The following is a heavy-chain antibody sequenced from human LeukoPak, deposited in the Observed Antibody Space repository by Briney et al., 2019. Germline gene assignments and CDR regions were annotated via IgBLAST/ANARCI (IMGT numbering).Heavy chain of an antibody. CDR3: ARDRNSIVGATSEFDY. J-gene: IGHJ4*02. CDR2: ISAYNGNT. CDR1: GYTFTSYG. D-gene: IGHD1-26*01. V-gene: IGHV1-18*01. Sequence: ASVKVSCKASGYTFTSYGISWVRQAPGQGLEWMGWISAYNGNTNYAQKLQGRVTMTTDTSTSTAYVELRSLRSDDTAVYYCARDRNSIVGATSEFDYWGQGTLVTVSS.